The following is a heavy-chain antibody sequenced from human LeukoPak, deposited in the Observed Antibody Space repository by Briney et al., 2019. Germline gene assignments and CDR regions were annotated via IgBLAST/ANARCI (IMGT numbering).Heavy chain of an antibody. CDR1: GFTFSSYS. J-gene: IGHJ4*02. CDR2: ISSSSSYI. V-gene: IGHV3-21*01. CDR3: ARVIVATYYFDY. D-gene: IGHD5-12*01. Sequence: GGSLRLSCAASGFTFSSYSMNWVRQAPGKGLEWVSSISSSSSYIHYADSVKGRFTISRDNAKNSLYLQMNSLRAEDTAVYYCARVIVATYYFDYWGQGTLVTVPS.